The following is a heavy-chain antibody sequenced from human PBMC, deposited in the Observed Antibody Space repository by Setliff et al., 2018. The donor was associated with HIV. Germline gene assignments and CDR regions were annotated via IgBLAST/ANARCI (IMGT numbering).Heavy chain of an antibody. CDR3: ARLSGDYYYFDY. Sequence: SETLSLTCTVSGGSISSYYWSWIRQPPGKGLEWIGYIYPSGSTNYNPSLKSRVTISVDTSKNQFSLKLSSVTAADTAVYYCARLSGDYYYFDYWGQGTLVTVSS. D-gene: IGHD2-21*02. CDR2: IYPSGST. V-gene: IGHV4-4*09. CDR1: GGSISSYY. J-gene: IGHJ4*02.